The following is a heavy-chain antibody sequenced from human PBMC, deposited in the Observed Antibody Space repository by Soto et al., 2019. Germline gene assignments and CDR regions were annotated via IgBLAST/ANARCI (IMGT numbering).Heavy chain of an antibody. D-gene: IGHD1-26*01. CDR1: GYTFTSYA. CDR3: AREAYSGSGGAAFDI. J-gene: IGHJ3*02. CDR2: INAGNGNT. V-gene: IGHV1-3*01. Sequence: ASVKVSCKASGYTFTSYAMHWVRQAPGQRLEWMGWINAGNGNTKYSQKFQGRVTMTRDTSASTAYMELSSLRSEDTAVYYCAREAYSGSGGAAFDIWGQGTMVTVSS.